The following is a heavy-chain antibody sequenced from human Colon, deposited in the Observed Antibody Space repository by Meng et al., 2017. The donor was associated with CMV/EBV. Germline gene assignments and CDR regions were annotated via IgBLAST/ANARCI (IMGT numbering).Heavy chain of an antibody. CDR1: GYTFTCYF. V-gene: IGHV1-2*02. J-gene: IGHJ4*02. Sequence: QVLRVQAGAEVKRPGASVKVSCKASGYTFTCYFMYWVRQAPGQGLEWLGVINPITGGTNYAQKFQGRVTMTRDTSMNTAYMELSRLRSDDTAVYYCASLSGGDFDYWGQGTLVTVSS. D-gene: IGHD1-26*01. CDR2: INPITGGT. CDR3: ASLSGGDFDY.